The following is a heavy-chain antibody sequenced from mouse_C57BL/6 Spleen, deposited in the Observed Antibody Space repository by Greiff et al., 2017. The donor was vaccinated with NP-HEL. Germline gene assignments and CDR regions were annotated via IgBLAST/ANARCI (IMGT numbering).Heavy chain of an antibody. CDR2: IDPETGGT. J-gene: IGHJ4*01. V-gene: IGHV1-15*01. CDR3: TRERDYAMDD. CDR1: GYTFTDYE. Sequence: QVQLKESGAELVRPGASVTLSCKASGYTFTDYEMHWVKQTPVHGLEWIGAIDPETGGTAYNQKFKGKAILTADKSSSTAYMGLRSLTSEDSSVYYCTRERDYAMDDWGKGTSDTVSS.